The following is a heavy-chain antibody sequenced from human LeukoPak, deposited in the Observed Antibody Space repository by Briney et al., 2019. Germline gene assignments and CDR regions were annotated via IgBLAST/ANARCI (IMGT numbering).Heavy chain of an antibody. D-gene: IGHD6-13*01. Sequence: SETLSLTCAVYGGSFSGYYWSWIRQPPGKGLEWIGEINHSGSTNYNPSLKSRVTISVDTSKNQFSLKLSSVTAADTAVYYCARGWCSSSWYWSLGWFDPWGQGTLVTVSS. J-gene: IGHJ5*02. V-gene: IGHV4-34*01. CDR2: INHSGST. CDR3: ARGWCSSSWYWSLGWFDP. CDR1: GGSFSGYY.